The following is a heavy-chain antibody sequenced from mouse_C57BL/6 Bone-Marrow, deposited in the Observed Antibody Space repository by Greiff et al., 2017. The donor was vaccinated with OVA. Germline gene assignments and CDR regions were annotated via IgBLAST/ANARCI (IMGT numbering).Heavy chain of an antibody. CDR3: ARLRRTLDY. CDR1: GYTFTSYW. D-gene: IGHD2-12*01. J-gene: IGHJ2*01. CDR2: IHPNSGST. V-gene: IGHV1-64*01. Sequence: VQLQQPGAELVKPGASVKLSCKASGYTFTSYWMHWVKQRPGQGLEWIGMIHPNSGSTNYNEKLKSKAKLTVDKSYSTAYMQLISLTSEDSAVYYYARLRRTLDYWCQGTTLTVSS.